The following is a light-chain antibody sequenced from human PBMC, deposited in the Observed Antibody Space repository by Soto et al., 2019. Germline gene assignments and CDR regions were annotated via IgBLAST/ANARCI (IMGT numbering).Light chain of an antibody. J-gene: IGKJ1*01. V-gene: IGKV2-30*01. CDR2: KVS. Sequence: DVVMTQSPLSLPVTLGQPASISCRSSQSLVYSDGYTYLNWFQQRPGQPPRRLIYKVSDRDSGVPDRFSGSGSGTDFTLKISRVEAEDVGVYYCMQGTHWPPTFGQGTKVEIK. CDR3: MQGTHWPPT. CDR1: QSLVYSDGYTY.